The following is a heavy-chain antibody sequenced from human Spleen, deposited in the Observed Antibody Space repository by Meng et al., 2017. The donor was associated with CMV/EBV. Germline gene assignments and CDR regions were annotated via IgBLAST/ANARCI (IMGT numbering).Heavy chain of an antibody. J-gene: IGHJ4*02. D-gene: IGHD2-15*01. CDR1: DGSFSVYY. CDR3: ARHQRGGSPATFDF. CDR2: INHSGTT. Sequence: SETLSLTCAVHDGSFSVYYWSWIRQPPGKGLEWIGEINHSGTTNYNPSLKSRVTISVDASKNQFSLKLSSVTAADTAVYYCARHQRGGSPATFDFWGQETLVTVSS. V-gene: IGHV4-34*01.